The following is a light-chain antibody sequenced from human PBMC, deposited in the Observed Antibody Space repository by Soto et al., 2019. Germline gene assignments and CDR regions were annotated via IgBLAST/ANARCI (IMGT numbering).Light chain of an antibody. CDR3: QQYYSYPFT. Sequence: IQMTQSPSSLSASTGDRVTITCRASQGISSYLAWYQQKPGKAPKLLIYAASTLQSGVPSRFSGSGSGTDFTLTISCLQSEDFATYYCQQYYSYPFTFGPGTKVDIK. CDR2: AAS. V-gene: IGKV1-8*01. J-gene: IGKJ3*01. CDR1: QGISSY.